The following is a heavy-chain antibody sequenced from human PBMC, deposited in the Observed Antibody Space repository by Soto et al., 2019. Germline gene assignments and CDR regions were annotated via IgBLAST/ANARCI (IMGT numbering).Heavy chain of an antibody. Sequence: PSETLSLTCTVSGGSISSYYWSWIRQPPGKGLEWIGYIYYSGSTNYNPSLKSRVTISVDTSKNQFSLKLSSVTAADTAVYYCARRVSDPGGMYYYYYYMDVWGKGTTDTVSS. V-gene: IGHV4-59*08. J-gene: IGHJ6*03. D-gene: IGHD3-16*01. CDR2: IYYSGST. CDR1: GGSISSYY. CDR3: ARRVSDPGGMYYYYYYMDV.